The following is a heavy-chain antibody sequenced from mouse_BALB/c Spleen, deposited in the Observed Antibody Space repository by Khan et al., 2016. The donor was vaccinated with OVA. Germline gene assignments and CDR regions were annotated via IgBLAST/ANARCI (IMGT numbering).Heavy chain of an antibody. CDR2: IDPFSGGT. J-gene: IGHJ3*01. CDR3: TRHGYVGWVTY. D-gene: IGHD2-2*01. CDR1: GYSFTSYY. Sequence: VQLKQSGPELMKPGASVKISCKASGYSFTSYYIHWVMQRPGKSLEWIGYIDPFSGGTTYNQNFQGKATLTVDTTSRTAYIHLSNLTSEDSAVYYCTRHGYVGWVTYWGQGTLVTVSA. V-gene: IGHV1S135*01.